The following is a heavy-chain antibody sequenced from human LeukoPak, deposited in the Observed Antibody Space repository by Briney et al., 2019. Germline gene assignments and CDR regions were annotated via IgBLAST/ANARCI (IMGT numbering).Heavy chain of an antibody. CDR3: ARDPDY. V-gene: IGHV3-48*01. CDR2: ISSSSSSK. Sequence: GGSLRLSCAASGFTLSSYGMNWVRQAPGKGLEWVSYISSSSSSKYYADSVKGRFTISRDNAKNSLYLQMNSLRAEDTAVYYCARDPDYWGQGTLVIVSS. J-gene: IGHJ4*02. CDR1: GFTLSSYG.